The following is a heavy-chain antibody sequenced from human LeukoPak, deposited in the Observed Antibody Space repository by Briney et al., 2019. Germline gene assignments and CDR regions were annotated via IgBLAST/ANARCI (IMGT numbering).Heavy chain of an antibody. Sequence: QPGGSLRLSCAASGFTFSSYWMHWVRQAPGKGLVWVSRINSDGSRTSYADSVKGRFTISRDNAKNTLYLQMNSLRAEDTAVYYCARGINWGSGDWFDPWGQGTPVTVSS. J-gene: IGHJ5*02. V-gene: IGHV3-74*01. D-gene: IGHD7-27*01. CDR3: ARGINWGSGDWFDP. CDR2: INSDGSRT. CDR1: GFTFSSYW.